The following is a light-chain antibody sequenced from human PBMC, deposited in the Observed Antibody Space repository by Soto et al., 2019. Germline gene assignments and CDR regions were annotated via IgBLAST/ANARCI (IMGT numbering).Light chain of an antibody. CDR3: QHWTDYSWT. J-gene: IGKJ1*01. CDR1: QTVVGKY. V-gene: IGKV3D-20*01. Sequence: EIVLTQSPGTLSLSPGDRATLSCGASQTVVGKYLAWYQQKPGLAPRLLISDASSRASGIPDRFSGSGSGTDFTLTISRLEPDDFATYYCQHWTDYSWTFGQGTRGEVK. CDR2: DAS.